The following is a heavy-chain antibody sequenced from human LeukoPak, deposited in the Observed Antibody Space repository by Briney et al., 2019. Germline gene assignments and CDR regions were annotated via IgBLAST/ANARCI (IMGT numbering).Heavy chain of an antibody. J-gene: IGHJ4*02. CDR2: ISSSSSYI. CDR1: GFTFSSYG. Sequence: GGSLRLSCAASGFTFSSYGMNWVRQAPGKGLEWVSFISSSSSYIYYADPVKGRFTISRDNAKNSLYLQMNSLRAEDTAVYYCARDLRSSGYYAFDCWGQGTLVTVSS. CDR3: ARDLRSSGYYAFDC. V-gene: IGHV3-21*01. D-gene: IGHD3-22*01.